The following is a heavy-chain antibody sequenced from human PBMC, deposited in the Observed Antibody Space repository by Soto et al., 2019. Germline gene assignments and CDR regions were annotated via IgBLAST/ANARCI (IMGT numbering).Heavy chain of an antibody. CDR2: ISYDGSNK. J-gene: IGHJ6*02. V-gene: IGHV3-30*03. Sequence: QVQLVESGGGVVQPGRSLRLSCAASGFTFSSYGMHWVRQAPGTGLEWVAVISYDGSNKYYADSVKGRFTISRDNSKNTRYLQINSLRAEDTAVYYCATGSSSFMHYYYGMDVWGQGTTVTVSS. CDR1: GFTFSSYG. D-gene: IGHD6-6*01. CDR3: ATGSSSFMHYYYGMDV.